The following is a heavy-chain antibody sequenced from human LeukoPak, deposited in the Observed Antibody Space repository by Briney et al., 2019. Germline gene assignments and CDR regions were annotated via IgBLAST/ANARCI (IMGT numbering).Heavy chain of an antibody. V-gene: IGHV3-30-3*01. CDR2: ISYDGSNK. CDR1: GFTFSSYA. J-gene: IGHJ6*03. D-gene: IGHD2-15*01. CDR3: AKDPVPGYCSGGSCYSGSYYYYMDV. Sequence: GGSLRLSCAASGFTFSSYAMHWVRQAPGKGLEWVAVISYDGSNKYYADSVKGRFTISRDNSKNTLYLQMNSLRAEDTAVYYCAKDPVPGYCSGGSCYSGSYYYYMDVWGKGTTVTVSS.